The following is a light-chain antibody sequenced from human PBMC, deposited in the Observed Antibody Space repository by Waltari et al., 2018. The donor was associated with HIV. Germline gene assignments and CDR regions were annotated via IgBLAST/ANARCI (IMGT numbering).Light chain of an antibody. V-gene: IGKV3-11*01. J-gene: IGKJ1*01. CDR1: QSVSNY. Sequence: EIVLTQSPATLSLSPGERATLSCRASQSVSNYLAWYQQKSGQAPRLRIYDASNRATGIPARFSASGSGTDFTLTISSLQPEDFAFYYCHQRSTWPRTFGQGTKVEIK. CDR3: HQRSTWPRT. CDR2: DAS.